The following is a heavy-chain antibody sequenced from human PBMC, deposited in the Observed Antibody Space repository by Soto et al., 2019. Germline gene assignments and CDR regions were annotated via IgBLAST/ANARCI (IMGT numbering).Heavy chain of an antibody. CDR2: INPNSGGT. V-gene: IGHV1-2*02. CDR3: ARKLDLRGSYYYYYDMDV. J-gene: IGHJ6*02. D-gene: IGHD1-7*01. CDR1: GYTFTDYY. Sequence: SVKVSCKASGYTFTDYYMHWVRQAPGQGLEWMGWINPNSGGTNYAQKFQGRVTMTRDTSISTAYMELSRLRSDDTAVYYCARKLDLRGSYYYYYDMDVWGQGTTVTVSS.